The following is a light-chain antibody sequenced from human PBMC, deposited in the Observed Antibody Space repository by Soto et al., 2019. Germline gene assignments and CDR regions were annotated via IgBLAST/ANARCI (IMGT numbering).Light chain of an antibody. Sequence: DIQMTQSPSSLSASVGDRVTITCRASQSISSYLNWYQQKPGKAPKLLIYAASSLQSGVPSRFSGSGSGTDFTLTISSLQPDDFATFYCLQYNTYPYTFGQGTKLEI. CDR2: AAS. CDR3: LQYNTYPYT. J-gene: IGKJ2*01. CDR1: QSISSY. V-gene: IGKV1-39*01.